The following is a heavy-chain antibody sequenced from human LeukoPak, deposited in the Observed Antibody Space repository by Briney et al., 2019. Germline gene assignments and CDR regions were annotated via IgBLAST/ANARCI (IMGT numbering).Heavy chain of an antibody. CDR3: AGDRFDYDVLTYSFDY. CDR1: GGSISSYY. CDR2: SSSSGST. V-gene: IGHV4-4*07. Sequence: SETLSLTXTVSGGSISSYYWNWIGQPAGKGLEWIGRSSSSGSTNYNPSLKSRVTMSVDTSKNQFSLKLTSVTAADTAVYYCAGDRFDYDVLTYSFDYWGQGTLVTVSS. D-gene: IGHD2-8*01. J-gene: IGHJ4*02.